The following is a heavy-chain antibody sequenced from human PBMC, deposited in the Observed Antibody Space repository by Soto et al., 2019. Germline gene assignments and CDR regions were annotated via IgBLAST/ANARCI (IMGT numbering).Heavy chain of an antibody. CDR2: ISSSSSYI. CDR1: GFTFSSYS. J-gene: IGHJ6*02. D-gene: IGHD2-21*02. CDR3: ARAPWGGDSYGMDV. V-gene: IGHV3-21*01. Sequence: EVQLVESGGGLVKPGGSLRLSCAASGFTFSSYSMNWVRQAPGKGLEWVSSISSSSSYIYYEHSVKGPFTISRDNAKNPLDLLMNSLRAEDTAVYYCARAPWGGDSYGMDVWGQGTTVTVSS.